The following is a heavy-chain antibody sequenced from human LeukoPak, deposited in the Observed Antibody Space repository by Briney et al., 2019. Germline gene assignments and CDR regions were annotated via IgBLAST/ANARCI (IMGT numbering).Heavy chain of an antibody. CDR1: GGSFSGYY. CDR3: ARAITEGGDVY. V-gene: IGHV4-34*01. CDR2: INHSGST. D-gene: IGHD1-14*01. Sequence: ASETLSLTCAVYGGSFSGYYWSWIRQPPGKGLEWIGEINHSGSTNYNPSLKSRVNISVDTSKNQFSLKLSSVTAADTAVYYCARAITEGGDVYWGQGTLVTVSS. J-gene: IGHJ4*02.